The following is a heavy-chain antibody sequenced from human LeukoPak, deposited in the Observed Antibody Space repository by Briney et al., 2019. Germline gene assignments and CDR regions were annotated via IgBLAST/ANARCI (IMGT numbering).Heavy chain of an antibody. J-gene: IGHJ4*02. Sequence: SETLSLTCAVYGGSFSGYYWSWIRQPPGKGLEWIGEINHSGSTNYNPSLKSRVTMSVDTSKNQFSLKLSSVTAADTAVYYCASSEYSYGPNYFDYWGQGTLVTVSS. CDR3: ASSEYSYGPNYFDY. D-gene: IGHD5-18*01. CDR1: GGSFSGYY. V-gene: IGHV4-34*01. CDR2: INHSGST.